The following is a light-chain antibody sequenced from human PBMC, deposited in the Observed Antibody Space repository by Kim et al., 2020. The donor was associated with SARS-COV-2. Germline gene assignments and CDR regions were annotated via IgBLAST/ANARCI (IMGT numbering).Light chain of an antibody. J-gene: IGKJ4*01. CDR2: GAS. CDR3: QQYSKWPLT. Sequence: VSPVESATLSCRASQSVISNLAWYQQKPGQPPRLLIYGASTRATGIPARFSSSGSGTEFTLTISNLQSEDFAVYHCQQYSKWPLTFGGGTKVDIK. V-gene: IGKV3-15*01. CDR1: QSVISN.